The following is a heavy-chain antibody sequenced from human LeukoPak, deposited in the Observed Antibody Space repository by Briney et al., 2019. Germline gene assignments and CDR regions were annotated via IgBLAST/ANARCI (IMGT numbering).Heavy chain of an antibody. CDR1: GLTFSSYA. Sequence: GGSLRLSCAASGLTFSSYAMSWVRQAPGKGLEWVSAISGSGGSTYYADSVKGRFTISRDNSKNTLYLQMNSLRAEDTAVYYCAIRRYCSGGSCRLGRNYFDYWGQGTLVTVSS. CDR3: AIRRYCSGGSCRLGRNYFDY. V-gene: IGHV3-23*01. J-gene: IGHJ4*02. CDR2: ISGSGGST. D-gene: IGHD2-15*01.